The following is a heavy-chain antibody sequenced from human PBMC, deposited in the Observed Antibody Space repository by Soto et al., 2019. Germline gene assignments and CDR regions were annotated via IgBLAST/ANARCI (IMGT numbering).Heavy chain of an antibody. Sequence: GESLKISCKGSGYSFTSYWIGWVRQMPGKGLEWMGIIYPGDSDTRYSPSFQGQVTISADKSISTAYLQWSSLKASDTAMYYCARLWGQLNGPYYYMDVWGKGTTVTVSS. V-gene: IGHV5-51*01. D-gene: IGHD7-27*01. CDR3: ARLWGQLNGPYYYMDV. CDR2: IYPGDSDT. J-gene: IGHJ6*03. CDR1: GYSFTSYW.